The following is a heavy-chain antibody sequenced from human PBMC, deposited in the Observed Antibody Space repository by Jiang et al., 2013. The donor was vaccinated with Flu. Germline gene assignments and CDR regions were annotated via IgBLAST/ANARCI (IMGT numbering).Heavy chain of an antibody. V-gene: IGHV4-59*13. Sequence: QLVESGPGLVKPSETLSLTCTVSGGSISSYYWSWIRQSPGKGLEWIGYTHYSGSTNYNPSLKSRVTISVDMSKNQFSLRLSSVTAADTAVYYCAKSVGRGNYFDYWGQGTLVTVSS. CDR1: GGSISSYY. D-gene: IGHD3-16*01. CDR3: AKSVGRGNYFDY. J-gene: IGHJ4*02. CDR2: THYSGST.